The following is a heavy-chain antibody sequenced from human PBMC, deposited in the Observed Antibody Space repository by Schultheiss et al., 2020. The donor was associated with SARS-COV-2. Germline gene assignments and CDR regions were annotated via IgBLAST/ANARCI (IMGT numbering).Heavy chain of an antibody. D-gene: IGHD3-10*01. CDR2: IWYDGSNK. V-gene: IGHV3-33*01. CDR1: GFTFSTYV. Sequence: GGSLRLSCAASGFTFSTYVMHWVRQAPGKGLEWVAVIWYDGSNKYYAVSVKGRFTISRDNSKNTLYLQMNSLRAEDTAVYSCARAGTVRAPRNYGMDVWGLGTTVTVSS. CDR3: ARAGTVRAPRNYGMDV. J-gene: IGHJ6*02.